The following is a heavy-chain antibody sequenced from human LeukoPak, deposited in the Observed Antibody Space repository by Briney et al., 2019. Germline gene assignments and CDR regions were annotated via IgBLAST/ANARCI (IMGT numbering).Heavy chain of an antibody. CDR2: IYSSGTT. V-gene: IGHV4-4*09. Sequence: PSETLSLTSTVSGGSISRYYWSWIRQPPGKGLEWVGYIYSSGTTKYNPSLKSRATISIDTSKSQLSLKLSSVTAADTAVYYCARVGVIRYNWFDPWGQGTLVTVSS. CDR3: ARVGVIRYNWFDP. J-gene: IGHJ5*02. D-gene: IGHD3-10*01. CDR1: GGSISRYY.